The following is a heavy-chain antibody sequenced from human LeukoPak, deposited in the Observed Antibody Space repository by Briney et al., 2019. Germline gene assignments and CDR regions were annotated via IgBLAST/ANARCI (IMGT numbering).Heavy chain of an antibody. V-gene: IGHV4-59*01. J-gene: IGHJ3*02. Sequence: SETLSLTCTVSGGSISSYYWSWIRQPPGKGLEWIGYIYYSGSTNYNPSLKSRVTISVGTSKNQFSLKLSSVTAADTAVYYCARVLSSGWYGAFDIWGQGTMVTVSS. CDR3: ARVLSSGWYGAFDI. D-gene: IGHD6-19*01. CDR2: IYYSGST. CDR1: GGSISSYY.